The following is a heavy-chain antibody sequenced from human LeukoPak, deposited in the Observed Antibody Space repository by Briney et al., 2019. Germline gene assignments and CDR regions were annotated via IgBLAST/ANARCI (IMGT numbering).Heavy chain of an antibody. CDR1: GFTLSDYY. V-gene: IGHV3-11*01. CDR3: AREDSGGNSFDY. J-gene: IGHJ4*02. D-gene: IGHD4/OR15-4a*01. CDR2: ISNSGFTT. Sequence: GGSLRLSCAASGFTLSDYYVSWVRQAPGKGLEWVAFISNSGFTTYYADSVKGRFTVSRDNAKDSVSLQMNSLRAEDTARYYCAREDSGGNSFDYWGQGAQVTVS.